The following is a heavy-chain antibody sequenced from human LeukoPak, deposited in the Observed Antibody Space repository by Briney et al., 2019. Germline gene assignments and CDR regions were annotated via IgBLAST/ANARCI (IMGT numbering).Heavy chain of an antibody. J-gene: IGHJ5*02. V-gene: IGHV1-2*02. CDR1: GGTFTGYY. D-gene: IGHD4-17*01. CDR2: INPNSGGT. Sequence: ASVKVSCKASGGTFTGYYMHWVRQAPGQGLEWMGWINPNSGGTNYAQKFQGRVTMTRDTSISTAYMELSRLRSDDTAVYYCARGGPVAYYGWFDPWGQGTLVTVSS. CDR3: ARGGPVAYYGWFDP.